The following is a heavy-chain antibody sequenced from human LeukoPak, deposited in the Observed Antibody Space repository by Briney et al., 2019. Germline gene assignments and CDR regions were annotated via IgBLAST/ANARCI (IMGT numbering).Heavy chain of an antibody. J-gene: IGHJ3*02. CDR1: GFTFSSYG. CDR2: IRYDGSDK. V-gene: IGHV3-30*02. CDR3: AREVYFSYGAFDI. Sequence: GGSLRLSCAASGFTFSSYGMHWVRQAPGKGLEWVAFIRYDGSDKYYADSVKGRFTISRDNSKNTLYLQMNSLRAEDTAVYYCAREVYFSYGAFDIWGQGTMVTVSS. D-gene: IGHD2-8*01.